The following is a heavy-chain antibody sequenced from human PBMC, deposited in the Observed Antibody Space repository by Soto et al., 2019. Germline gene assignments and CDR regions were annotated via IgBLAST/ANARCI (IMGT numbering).Heavy chain of an antibody. Sequence: QVQLVESGGGVVQPGRSLRLSCAASGFTFSSYAMHWVRQAPGKGLEWVAVISYDGSNKYYADSVKGRFTISRDNSKNTLYLQMNSLRAEDTAVYYCANLLEGFFRGGPDYWGQGTLVTVSS. CDR1: GFTFSSYA. D-gene: IGHD3-3*01. CDR2: ISYDGSNK. J-gene: IGHJ4*02. CDR3: ANLLEGFFRGGPDY. V-gene: IGHV3-30-3*01.